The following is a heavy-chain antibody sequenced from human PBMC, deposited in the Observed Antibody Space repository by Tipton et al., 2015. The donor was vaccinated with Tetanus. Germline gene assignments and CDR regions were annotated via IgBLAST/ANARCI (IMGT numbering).Heavy chain of an antibody. Sequence: QLVQSGAEVKKPGASVRVSCKASGFTFIAYYVYWVRQAPGQGLEWMGWINPNGGGTSYAQKFRGRVTMTRDTSISTAYMELSSLRSDDTAVYYCARDRGDYIYYGMDVWGPGTTVTVSS. D-gene: IGHD3-22*01. CDR3: ARDRGDYIYYGMDV. J-gene: IGHJ6*02. V-gene: IGHV1-2*02. CDR1: GFTFIAYY. CDR2: INPNGGGT.